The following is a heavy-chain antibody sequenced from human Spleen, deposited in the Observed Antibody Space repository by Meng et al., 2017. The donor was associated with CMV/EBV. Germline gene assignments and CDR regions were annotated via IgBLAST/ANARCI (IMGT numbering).Heavy chain of an antibody. J-gene: IGHJ6*02. V-gene: IGHV3-30*02. Sequence: GESLKIYCAASGFTFSSYGMHWVRQAPGKGLEWVAFIRYDGSNKYYTDSVKGRFTISRDNSKNTLYLQMNSLRAEDTAVYYCAKDLKDYIYYFGMDVWGQGTTVTVSS. CDR3: AKDLKDYIYYFGMDV. CDR2: IRYDGSNK. CDR1: GFTFSSYG. D-gene: IGHD4-11*01.